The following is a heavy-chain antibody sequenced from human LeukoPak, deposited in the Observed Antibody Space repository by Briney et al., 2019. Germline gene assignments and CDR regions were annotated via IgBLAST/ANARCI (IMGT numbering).Heavy chain of an antibody. CDR2: IFHSGST. J-gene: IGHJ4*02. CDR3: ARGVRWLQYYFDY. Sequence: PSETLSLTCTVSGGSIISSSNYYWSWIRQPPGKGLEWIGYIFHSGSTYYNASLKSRLSISVDRSKNQFSLKLSSVTAADTAVYYCARGVRWLQYYFDYWGQGTLVTVSS. CDR1: GGSIISSSNYY. V-gene: IGHV4-30-2*01. D-gene: IGHD5-24*01.